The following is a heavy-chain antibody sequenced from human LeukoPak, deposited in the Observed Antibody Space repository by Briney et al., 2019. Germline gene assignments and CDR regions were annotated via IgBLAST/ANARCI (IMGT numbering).Heavy chain of an antibody. V-gene: IGHV7-4-1*02. D-gene: IGHD3-10*01. J-gene: IGHJ4*02. CDR1: GYTFTSYA. Sequence: ASVKVSCKASGYTFTSYAVNWVRQAHGQGLEWMGWINTNTGNPTYAQGFTGRFVFSLDTSVSTAYLQISSLKAEDTAVYYCARDGNPYGSGSYPDYWGQGTLVTVSS. CDR2: INTNTGNP. CDR3: ARDGNPYGSGSYPDY.